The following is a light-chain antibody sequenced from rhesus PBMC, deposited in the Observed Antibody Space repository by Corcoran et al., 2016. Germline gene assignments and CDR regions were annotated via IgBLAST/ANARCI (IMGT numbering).Light chain of an antibody. CDR3: QQNRKLFS. J-gene: IGKJ2*01. CDR2: GAR. CDR1: QTVGTY. V-gene: IGKV3-24*04. Sequence: EAVVTQSPGSLSLSPGERATLSCRASQTVGTYLAWYQQKLGPSPGLVIYGARRRATGIPNRFSGSGAGTDVTLTISSLEHEDVGFYYDQQNRKLFSFGQGTKVEIK.